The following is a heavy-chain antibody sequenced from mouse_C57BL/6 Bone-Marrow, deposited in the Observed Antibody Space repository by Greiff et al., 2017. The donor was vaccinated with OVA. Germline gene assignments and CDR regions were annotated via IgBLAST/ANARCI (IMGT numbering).Heavy chain of an antibody. J-gene: IGHJ3*01. CDR1: GYAFSSSW. Sequence: QVQLQQSGAELARPGASVKLSCKASGYAFSSSWMNWVKQRPGKGLEWIGRIYPGDGDTNYNGKFKGKATLTADKSSSTAYMQLSSLTSEDSAVYFCARSDYGSSPGFAYWGQGTLVTVSA. CDR3: ARSDYGSSPGFAY. CDR2: IYPGDGDT. V-gene: IGHV1-82*01. D-gene: IGHD1-1*01.